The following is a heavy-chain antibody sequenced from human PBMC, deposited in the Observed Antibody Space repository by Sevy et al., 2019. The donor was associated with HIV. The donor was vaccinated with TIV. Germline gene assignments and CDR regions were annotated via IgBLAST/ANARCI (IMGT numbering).Heavy chain of an antibody. CDR2: ISAYNGNT. Sequence: ASVKVSCKASGYTFTNYAISWVRQAPGQGLEWMGWISAYNGNTYYAQKLQGRVTMTTDTSTSTAYMELRSLRSDDTAVYYCARHRDSQRHYGGHDQFYYYFCMDVWGKGTTVTVSS. CDR1: GYTFTNYA. V-gene: IGHV1-18*01. CDR3: ARHRDSQRHYGGHDQFYYYFCMDV. J-gene: IGHJ6*03. D-gene: IGHD4-17*01.